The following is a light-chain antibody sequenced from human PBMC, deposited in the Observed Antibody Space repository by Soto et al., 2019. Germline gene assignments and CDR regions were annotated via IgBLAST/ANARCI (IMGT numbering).Light chain of an antibody. Sequence: QSALTQTRSVSGSPGQSVTISCTGSNSDVGGFKYVSWYQQHPGRAPKFIIFDVDKRPSGVPDRFSGSKSGNTASLTISGLQAEDEADYYCSSYAGSYSFEGVFGGGTKVTVL. J-gene: IGLJ2*01. CDR3: SSYAGSYSFEGV. V-gene: IGLV2-11*01. CDR2: DVD. CDR1: NSDVGGFKY.